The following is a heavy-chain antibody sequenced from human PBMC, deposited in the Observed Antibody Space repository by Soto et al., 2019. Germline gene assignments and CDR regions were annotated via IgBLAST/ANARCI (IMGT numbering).Heavy chain of an antibody. J-gene: IGHJ3*01. CDR2: ISYDGSHK. D-gene: IGHD7-27*01. CDR3: ARKGDPTNWGSGNAFDV. Sequence: QVQLVESGGGVVQPGRSLRLSCAASGFTFTNYAIHWVRQAPGKGLEWVAVISYDGSHKYYADSVKGRFTISRDKSKNTLYLQMNSLRVEDTAVYYCARKGDPTNWGSGNAFDVWGQGTMVTVSS. CDR1: GFTFTNYA. V-gene: IGHV3-30-3*01.